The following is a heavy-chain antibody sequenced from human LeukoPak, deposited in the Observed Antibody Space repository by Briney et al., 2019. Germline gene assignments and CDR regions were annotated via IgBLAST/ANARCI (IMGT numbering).Heavy chain of an antibody. CDR3: ARGVSPDYYGSGSYSGWFDP. CDR2: IYYSGST. V-gene: IGHV4-31*03. Sequence: SETLSLTCTVSGGSISSGGYYWSWVRQDPGRGLEWIGYIYYSGSTYYNPSLKSRVTISVDTSKNQFSLKLSSVTAADTAVYYCARGVSPDYYGSGSYSGWFDPWGQGTLVTVSS. D-gene: IGHD3-10*01. J-gene: IGHJ5*02. CDR1: GGSISSGGYY.